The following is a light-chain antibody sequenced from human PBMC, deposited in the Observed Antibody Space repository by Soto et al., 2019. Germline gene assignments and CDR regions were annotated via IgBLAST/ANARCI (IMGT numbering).Light chain of an antibody. CDR1: SSDVGGYNY. V-gene: IGLV2-11*01. CDR2: DVS. CDR3: CSYAGSWGV. J-gene: IGLJ2*01. Sequence: QSALTQPRSVSGSPGQSVTISCTGTSSDVGGYNYVSWYQQHPGKAPKLVIYDVSKRPSGVPDRFSGSKSGNTASLTISGLQAEDEADYYCCSYAGSWGVFGGGTKLTVL.